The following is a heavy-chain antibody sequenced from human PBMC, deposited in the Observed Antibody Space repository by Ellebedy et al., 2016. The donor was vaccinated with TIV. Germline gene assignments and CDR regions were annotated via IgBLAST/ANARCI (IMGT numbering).Heavy chain of an antibody. J-gene: IGHJ4*02. CDR1: GFTFNSYA. D-gene: IGHD5-18*01. CDR3: AKDRTPGDGYWVFDF. CDR2: ISHTGSRT. Sequence: GESLKISCAASGFTFNSYAMSWVRQAPGKGLEWVSTISHTGSRTYYANSVEGRFIISRDNSKSTLDLQMSSLRAEDTAVYYCAKDRTPGDGYWVFDFWGQGTLVTVST. V-gene: IGHV3-23*01.